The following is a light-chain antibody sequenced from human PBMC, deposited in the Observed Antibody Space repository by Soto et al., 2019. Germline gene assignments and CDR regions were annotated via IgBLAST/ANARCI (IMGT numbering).Light chain of an antibody. V-gene: IGKV1-39*01. CDR1: QSISTY. CDR2: TAS. J-gene: IGKJ1*01. Sequence: DIQMTQSPSSLSASVGDRATLTCRASQSISTYLNWYQQKPGKAPDLLIYTASSLESGVPSRFSGSGSGTDFTLTISSLQPEDFATYFCQQSYSRPRTFGQGTKVDIK. CDR3: QQSYSRPRT.